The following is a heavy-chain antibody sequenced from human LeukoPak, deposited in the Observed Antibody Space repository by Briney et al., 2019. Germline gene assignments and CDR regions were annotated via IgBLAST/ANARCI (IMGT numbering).Heavy chain of an antibody. J-gene: IGHJ4*02. D-gene: IGHD6-19*01. CDR3: AADGSGWYGDY. Sequence: PGGSLRLSCAASGFTFSSYWMSWVRQAPGKGLEWVANIKQDGSEKYYVDSVKGRFTISRDNSKNTLYLQMNSLRAEDTAVYYCAADGSGWYGDYWGQGTLVTVSS. CDR2: IKQDGSEK. CDR1: GFTFSSYW. V-gene: IGHV3-7*03.